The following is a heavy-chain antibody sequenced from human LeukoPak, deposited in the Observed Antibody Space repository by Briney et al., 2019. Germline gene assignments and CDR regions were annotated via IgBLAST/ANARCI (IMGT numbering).Heavy chain of an antibody. Sequence: ASVKVCCKASGYTFTSYDINWVRQATGQGLEWMGWINPNSGGTNYAQKFQGRVTMTRDTSISTAYMELSRLRSDDTAVYYCARAAGRDDAFDIWGQGTMVTVSS. CDR2: INPNSGGT. CDR3: ARAAGRDDAFDI. D-gene: IGHD6-13*01. J-gene: IGHJ3*02. CDR1: GYTFTSYD. V-gene: IGHV1-2*02.